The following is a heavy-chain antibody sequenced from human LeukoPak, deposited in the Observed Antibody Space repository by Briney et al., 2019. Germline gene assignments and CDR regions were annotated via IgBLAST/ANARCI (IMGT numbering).Heavy chain of an antibody. CDR1: GYSFTSYW. D-gene: IGHD5-12*01. CDR3: ARRGYSGYDLNYDAFDI. J-gene: IGHJ3*02. CDR2: IYPGDSDT. V-gene: IGHV5-51*01. Sequence: GESLKISCKGSGYSFTSYWIGWVRQMPGKGLEWMGIIYPGDSDTRYSPSFQGQVTISADKSISTAYLQWSSLKASDTAVYYCARRGYSGYDLNYDAFDIWGQGTMVTVSS.